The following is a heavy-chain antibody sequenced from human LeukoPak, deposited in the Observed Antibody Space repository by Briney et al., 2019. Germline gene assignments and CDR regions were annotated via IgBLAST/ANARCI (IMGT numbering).Heavy chain of an antibody. CDR3: ARAWATDYFDY. J-gene: IGHJ4*02. CDR2: MYYSGVI. Sequence: SEPVSLTCTVSGGSISSYYWSWIRQPPGKGLEWIGYMYYSGVINYNPSLKSRVTISVDTSKNQFSLKLSSVTAADTAMYYCARAWATDYFDYWGQGTSVRVSS. CDR1: GGSISSYY. V-gene: IGHV4-59*01.